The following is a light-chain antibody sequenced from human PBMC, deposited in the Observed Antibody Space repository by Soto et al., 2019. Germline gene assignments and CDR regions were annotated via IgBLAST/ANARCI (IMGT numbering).Light chain of an antibody. CDR1: SSDVGGYKF. J-gene: IGLJ2*01. V-gene: IGLV2-14*01. CDR2: DVS. CDR3: SSYTTSGSLL. Sequence: QTVVTQPASLSGSPGQSITISCTGTSSDVGGYKFVSWYQQHPGKAPKLIIYDVSNRPSGVSNRFSGSKSGNTASLTISGLQAEDEADYYCSSYTTSGSLLFGGGTQLTVL.